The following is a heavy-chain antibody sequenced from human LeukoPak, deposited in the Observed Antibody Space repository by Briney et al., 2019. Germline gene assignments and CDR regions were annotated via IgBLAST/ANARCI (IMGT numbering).Heavy chain of an antibody. V-gene: IGHV3-7*03. CDR3: ASDLHFRLHH. Sequence: PGGSVRLSCAASGFAFSGYWMSWVRQAPGKGLEWVANINEDGTKKHHLDSVEGRFTISRDNAKNSLYLQMNSLRAEDTAVFYCASDLHFRLHHWGQGTLVTVSS. J-gene: IGHJ5*02. D-gene: IGHD3-3*02. CDR1: GFAFSGYW. CDR2: INEDGTKK.